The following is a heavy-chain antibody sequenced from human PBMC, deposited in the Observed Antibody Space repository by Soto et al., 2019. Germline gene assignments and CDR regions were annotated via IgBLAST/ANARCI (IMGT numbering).Heavy chain of an antibody. CDR1: GLTFSGSA. CDR3: SRQMFSPDNH. J-gene: IGHJ5*02. CDR2: IRSKANNYAT. V-gene: IGHV3-73*01. D-gene: IGHD3-10*02. Sequence: GGSLRLSCAASGLTFSGSAIHWVRQASGKGLEWLGLIRSKANNYATAYGASVKGRFTISRDDSKNTAYLQMNSLKTEDTAIYYCSRQMFSPDNHWGQGTLVTVSS.